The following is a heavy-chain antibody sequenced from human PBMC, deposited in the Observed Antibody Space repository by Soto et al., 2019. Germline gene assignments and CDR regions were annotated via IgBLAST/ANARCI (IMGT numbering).Heavy chain of an antibody. CDR1: GFTFSSYA. V-gene: IGHV3-23*01. Sequence: GGSLRLSCAASGFTFSSYAMNWVRQAPGKGLEWVSAISSGGGSPYYADSVKGRFTISRDNSKNMIYLKLHTLRAEYTAVYYCAKDLGPLRLLNYYFYGLDVWGKGTTVTV. D-gene: IGHD2-15*01. CDR3: AKDLGPLRLLNYYFYGLDV. CDR2: ISSGGGSP. J-gene: IGHJ6*04.